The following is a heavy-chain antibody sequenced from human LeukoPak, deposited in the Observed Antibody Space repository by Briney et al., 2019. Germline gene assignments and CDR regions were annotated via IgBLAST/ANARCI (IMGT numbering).Heavy chain of an antibody. Sequence: PSETLSLTCTVSGGSVSSGSYYWSWIRQPPGKGLEWIGYIYYTGSANYNPSLKSRVTISVDTSKKQFSLNLSSVTVADTAVYYCARVDSGTYYMPFDYWGQGTLVTVSS. V-gene: IGHV4-61*01. D-gene: IGHD1-26*01. CDR3: ARVDSGTYYMPFDY. CDR1: GGSVSSGSYY. CDR2: IYYTGSA. J-gene: IGHJ4*02.